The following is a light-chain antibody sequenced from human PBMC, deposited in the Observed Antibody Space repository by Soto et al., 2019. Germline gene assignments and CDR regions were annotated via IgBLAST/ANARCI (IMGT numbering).Light chain of an antibody. V-gene: IGLV1-44*01. J-gene: IGLJ7*01. Sequence: QSVLTQPPSAAGTPGQRVTISCSGSRSNIGSNTVNWYQQVPGTAPKLLIYSNNERPSGVPDRFSGSKSGTSGSLAISGLQSEDEADYYCAAWDDSLNGPLFGGGTQLTVL. CDR1: RSNIGSNT. CDR3: AAWDDSLNGPL. CDR2: SNN.